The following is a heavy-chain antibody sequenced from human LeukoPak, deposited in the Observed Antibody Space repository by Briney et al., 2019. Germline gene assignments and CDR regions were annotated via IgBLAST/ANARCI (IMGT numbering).Heavy chain of an antibody. CDR1: GYTFTGYY. CDR3: ARTGYGSGSYNYYFDY. V-gene: IGHV1-2*06. J-gene: IGHJ4*02. Sequence: ASVKVSCKASGYTFTGYYMHWVRQAPGQGLEWMGRINPNSGGTDYAQKFQGRVTMTRDTSISTAYMELSRLRSDDTAVYYCARTGYGSGSYNYYFDYWGQGAPVTVSS. CDR2: INPNSGGT. D-gene: IGHD3-10*01.